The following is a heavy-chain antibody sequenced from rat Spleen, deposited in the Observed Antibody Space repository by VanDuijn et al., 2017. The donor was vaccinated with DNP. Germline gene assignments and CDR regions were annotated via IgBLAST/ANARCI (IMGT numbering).Heavy chain of an antibody. D-gene: IGHD5-1*01. J-gene: IGHJ2*01. CDR2: ISSGGST. CDR1: GFSLTSNG. V-gene: IGHV2S12*01. CDR3: TRGSNWDFDY. Sequence: QVQLKESGPGLVQPSQTLSLTCTVSGFSLTSNGVSWVRQPPGKGLEWIAAISSGGSTYYNSALKSRLSISRDTSKSQVFLKMNSLQTEDTAIYFCTRGSNWDFDYWGQGVMVTVSS.